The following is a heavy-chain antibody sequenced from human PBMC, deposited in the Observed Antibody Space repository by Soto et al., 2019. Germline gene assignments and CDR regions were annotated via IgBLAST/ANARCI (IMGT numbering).Heavy chain of an antibody. J-gene: IGHJ3*02. V-gene: IGHV2-70*04. Sequence: XGPTLLNPTQTLPLTCTFSLFSLITSGMRVSWIRQPPGKALEWLARIDWDDDKFYSTSLKTRLTISKDTSKNQVVLTMTNMDPVDTAPYYCERMTGWYPEAFDIWGQGTMVTVSS. D-gene: IGHD6-19*01. CDR1: LFSLITSGMR. CDR2: IDWDDDK. CDR3: ERMTGWYPEAFDI.